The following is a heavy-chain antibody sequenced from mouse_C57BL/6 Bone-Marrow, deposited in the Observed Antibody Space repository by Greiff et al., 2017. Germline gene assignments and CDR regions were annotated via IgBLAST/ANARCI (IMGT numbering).Heavy chain of an antibody. D-gene: IGHD1-1*01. J-gene: IGHJ2*01. CDR1: GYTFTDYY. CDR3: ARCSFYYGSSYFDY. Sequence: EVQLQESGPELVKPGASVKISCKASGYTFTDYYMNWVKRSHGKSLEWIGDINPNNGGTSYNQKFKGKATLTVDKSSSTAYMELRSLTSEDSAVYYCARCSFYYGSSYFDYWGQGTTLTVSS. V-gene: IGHV1-26*01. CDR2: INPNNGGT.